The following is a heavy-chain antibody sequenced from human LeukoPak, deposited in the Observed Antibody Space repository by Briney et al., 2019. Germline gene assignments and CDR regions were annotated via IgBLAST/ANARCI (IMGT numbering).Heavy chain of an antibody. J-gene: IGHJ4*02. V-gene: IGHV3-23*01. Sequence: GGSLRLSCAASGFTFSSYGMSWVRQAPGKGLEWVSAISGSGGSTYYADSVKGRFTISRDNSKNTVYVQMNTLTAEDTAVYYCAKERVRGVSYFDFWGQGSLVIVSS. CDR2: ISGSGGST. CDR1: GFTFSSYG. CDR3: AKERVRGVSYFDF. D-gene: IGHD3-10*01.